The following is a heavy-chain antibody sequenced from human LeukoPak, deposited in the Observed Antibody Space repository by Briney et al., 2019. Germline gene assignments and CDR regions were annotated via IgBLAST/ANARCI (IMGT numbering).Heavy chain of an antibody. V-gene: IGHV4-34*01. CDR1: GGSFSGYY. D-gene: IGHD3-22*01. CDR2: INHSGST. CDR3: AVTYDSSGHTTDDY. J-gene: IGHJ4*02. Sequence: SETLSLTCAVYGGSFSGYYWSWIRQPSGKGLEWIGEINHSGSTNYNPSLKSRVTISVDTSKNQFSLKLSSVTAADTAVYYCAVTYDSSGHTTDDYWGQGTLVTVSS.